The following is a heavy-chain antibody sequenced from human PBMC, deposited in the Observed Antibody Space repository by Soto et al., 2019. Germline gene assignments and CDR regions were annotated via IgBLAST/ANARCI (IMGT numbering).Heavy chain of an antibody. V-gene: IGHV3-33*01. Sequence: SGGSLRLSCAASGFTFSSYGMHWVRQAPGKGLEWVAVIWYDGSNKYYADSVKGRFTISRDNSKNTLYLQMNSLRAEDTAVYYCARDTYSNWFYYYYGMDVWGQGTTVTVSS. CDR3: ARDTYSNWFYYYYGMDV. D-gene: IGHD4-4*01. CDR1: GFTFSSYG. J-gene: IGHJ6*02. CDR2: IWYDGSNK.